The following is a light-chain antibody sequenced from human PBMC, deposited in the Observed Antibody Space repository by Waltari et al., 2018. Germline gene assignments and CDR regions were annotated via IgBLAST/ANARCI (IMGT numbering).Light chain of an antibody. CDR3: QQHNSHPWT. CDR1: QTISSY. J-gene: IGKJ1*01. Sequence: DVQMTQSPSSLSASVGDRVTITCRVSQTISSYLAWYQQKPGKVPKLLIYATSSLESVVPSRFSGSGSGTEFTLTISSLQPEDFATYYCQQHNSHPWTFGQGTRVEIK. V-gene: IGKV1-17*03. CDR2: ATS.